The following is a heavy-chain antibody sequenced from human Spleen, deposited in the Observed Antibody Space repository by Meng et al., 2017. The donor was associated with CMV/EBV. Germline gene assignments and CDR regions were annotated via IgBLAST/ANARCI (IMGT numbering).Heavy chain of an antibody. Sequence: GCSCVRQAAGKGLEWMGWISRYEGDINYERKFRGRVSLTTDTSTTTAYMELRILRSDDPAVYYCARDLEYCGSSSCYEDCFDPWGQGTLVTVSS. V-gene: IGHV1-18*01. J-gene: IGHJ5*02. D-gene: IGHD2-2*01. CDR1: G. CDR2: ISRYEGDI. CDR3: ARDLEYCGSSSCYEDCFDP.